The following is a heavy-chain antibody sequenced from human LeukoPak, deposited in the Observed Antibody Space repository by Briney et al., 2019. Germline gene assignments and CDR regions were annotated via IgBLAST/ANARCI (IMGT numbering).Heavy chain of an antibody. CDR3: ARPITYYYYGMDV. CDR1: GYSFTSYW. V-gene: IGHV5-51*01. Sequence: GESLQISCKGSGYSFTSYWIGWVRQLPGKGLEWMGIIYPGDSDTRYSPSFQGQVTISADKSISTAYLQWSSLKASDTAMYYCARPITYYYYGMDVWGQGTTVTVSS. J-gene: IGHJ6*02. CDR2: IYPGDSDT. D-gene: IGHD3-10*01.